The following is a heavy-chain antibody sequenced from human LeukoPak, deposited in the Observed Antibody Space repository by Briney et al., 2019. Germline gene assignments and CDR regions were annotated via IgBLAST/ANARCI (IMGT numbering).Heavy chain of an antibody. D-gene: IGHD6-19*01. J-gene: IGHJ5*02. CDR2: ISSHGGST. CDR3: ARDRGSSDWAYNWFDP. CDR1: GFTFSSYA. V-gene: IGHV3-64*01. Sequence: GGSLRLSCAASGFTFSSYAMHWARQAPGKGLEYVSAISSHGGSTYYANSVKGRFTISRDNSKNTLYLQMGSLRAEDMAVYYCARDRGSSDWAYNWFDPWGQGTLVTVSS.